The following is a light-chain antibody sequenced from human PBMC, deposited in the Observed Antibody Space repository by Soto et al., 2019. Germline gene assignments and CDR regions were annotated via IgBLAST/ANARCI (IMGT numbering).Light chain of an antibody. CDR3: QQYGTSEII. CDR1: QSVSRSY. Sequence: EIVLTQSPGTLSLSPGERATLSCRGSQSVSRSYLAWYQQKPGQAPRVLIYGASSRATGIPDRFSGSGSGTDFTLTISRLEPEDFAVFYCQQYGTSEIIFGQGTRLEIK. V-gene: IGKV3-20*01. CDR2: GAS. J-gene: IGKJ5*01.